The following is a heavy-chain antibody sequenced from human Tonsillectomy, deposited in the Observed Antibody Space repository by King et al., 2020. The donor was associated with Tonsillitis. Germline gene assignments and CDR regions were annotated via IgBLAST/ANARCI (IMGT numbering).Heavy chain of an antibody. V-gene: IGHV3-7*01. Sequence: VQLVESGGGLVQPGGSLRLSCAASGFTFSSSWMSWVRHAPGKGLEWVANIKQDGSEKYYVDSVKGRFTISRDNAKNSLFLQMNSLRDEDTAVYYCARGEEGIGWWFDPWGQGTLVTVSS. CDR2: IKQDGSEK. CDR1: GFTFSSSW. CDR3: ARGEEGIGWWFDP. J-gene: IGHJ5*02. D-gene: IGHD1-14*01.